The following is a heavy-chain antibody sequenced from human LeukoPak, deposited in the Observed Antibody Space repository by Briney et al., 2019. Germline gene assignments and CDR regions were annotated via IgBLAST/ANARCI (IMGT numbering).Heavy chain of an antibody. CDR2: INPNTGGT. D-gene: IGHD3-16*01. V-gene: IGHV1-2*02. Sequence: ASVKVSCKASGYSFTGYYMHWVRQAPGQGLEWMGWINPNTGGTNYAQKFQGRVTVTRDTSISTAYMELSRLKSDDTAVYYCARSPATFGDYFDYWGQGTLVAVSS. J-gene: IGHJ4*02. CDR3: ARSPATFGDYFDY. CDR1: GYSFTGYY.